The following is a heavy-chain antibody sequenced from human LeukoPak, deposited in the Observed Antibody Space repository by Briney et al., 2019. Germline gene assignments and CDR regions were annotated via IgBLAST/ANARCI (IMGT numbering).Heavy chain of an antibody. J-gene: IGHJ4*02. D-gene: IGHD2-2*01. V-gene: IGHV4-59*07. CDR2: IHDTGST. Sequence: SDTLSLTCSVSGGSLSSHYWSWIRQPPGKGLELIGHIHDTGSTFYNPSLRGRVTISLDTSNNQFSLKLTSMTAADTAVYYCAGFSSGCSTSSCYLTYWGQGTLVTVS. CDR1: GGSLSSHY. CDR3: AGFSSGCSTSSCYLTY.